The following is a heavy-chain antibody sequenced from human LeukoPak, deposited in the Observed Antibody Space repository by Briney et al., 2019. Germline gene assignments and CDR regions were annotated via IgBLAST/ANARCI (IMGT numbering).Heavy chain of an antibody. J-gene: IGHJ4*02. CDR1: GYTLSSYS. D-gene: IGHD4-17*01. CDR3: ARGALDYGDDHIFDY. Sequence: GGCLRLSWAASGYTLSSYSMNWVRQAPGKGLEWVSSISSSSSYIYYADSVKGRFTISRDNAKNSLYLQMNSLRAEDTAVYYCARGALDYGDDHIFDYWGQGTLVTVSS. V-gene: IGHV3-21*01. CDR2: ISSSSSYI.